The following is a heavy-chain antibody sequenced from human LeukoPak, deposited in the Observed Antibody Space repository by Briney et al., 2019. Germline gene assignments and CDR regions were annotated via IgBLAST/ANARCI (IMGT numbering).Heavy chain of an antibody. Sequence: SETLSLTCAVYGGSFSGYYWSWIRRPPGKGLEWIGEINHSGSTNYNPSLKSRVTISVDTSKNQFSLKLSSVTAADTAVYYCASHYCSSTSCYFSGWGQGTLVTVSS. CDR1: GGSFSGYY. CDR2: INHSGST. D-gene: IGHD2-2*01. CDR3: ASHYCSSTSCYFSG. J-gene: IGHJ4*02. V-gene: IGHV4-34*01.